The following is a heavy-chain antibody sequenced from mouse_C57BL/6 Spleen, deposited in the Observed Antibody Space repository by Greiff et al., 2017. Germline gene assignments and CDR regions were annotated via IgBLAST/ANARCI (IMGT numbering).Heavy chain of an antibody. D-gene: IGHD1-1*01. Sequence: EVKLVESGGGLVKPGGSLKLSCAASGFTFSDYGMHWVRQAPEKGLAWVAYISSGSSTIYYADTVKGRFTISRDNAKNTLFLQMTSLRAEDTAMYYCARPGRPGYGSSYPFAYWGQGTLVTVSA. J-gene: IGHJ3*01. CDR2: ISSGSSTI. CDR1: GFTFSDYG. V-gene: IGHV5-17*01. CDR3: ARPGRPGYGSSYPFAY.